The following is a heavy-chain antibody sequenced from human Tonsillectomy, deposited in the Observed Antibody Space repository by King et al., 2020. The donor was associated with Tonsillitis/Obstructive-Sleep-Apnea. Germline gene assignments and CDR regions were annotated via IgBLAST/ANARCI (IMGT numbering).Heavy chain of an antibody. J-gene: IGHJ3*02. D-gene: IGHD5-12*01. Sequence: VQLVESGGGLVKPGGSLRLSCAASGFTFSNAWMSWVRQAPGKGLEWVGRIKSKTDGGTTEYAAPVKGRFTISRDDSKNTLYLQMNSLKTEDTAVYYCTRRYKGGAFDIWGQGTMVTVSS. CDR2: IKSKTDGGTT. CDR3: TRRYKGGAFDI. V-gene: IGHV3-15*01. CDR1: GFTFSNAW.